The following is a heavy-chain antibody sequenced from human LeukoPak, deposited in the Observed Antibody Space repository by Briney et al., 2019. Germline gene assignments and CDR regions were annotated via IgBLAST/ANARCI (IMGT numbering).Heavy chain of an antibody. J-gene: IGHJ4*02. D-gene: IGHD2-21*02. Sequence: PGGSLRLSCAASGFFFSSYWMTWVRQAPGKGLEWVANIKQDGSEKYYVDSVKGRFTISRDNSKNSLYLQMNSLRAEDTAVYYCARDRCHGDCYYFDSWGQGTLVTVSS. CDR3: ARDRCHGDCYYFDS. CDR1: GFFFSSYW. CDR2: IKQDGSEK. V-gene: IGHV3-7*01.